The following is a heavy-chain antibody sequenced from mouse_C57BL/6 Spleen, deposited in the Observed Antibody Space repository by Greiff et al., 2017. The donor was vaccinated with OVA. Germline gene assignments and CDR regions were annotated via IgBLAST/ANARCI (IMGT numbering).Heavy chain of an antibody. V-gene: IGHV1-18*01. D-gene: IGHD3-1*01. Sequence: EVQVVESGPELVKPGASVKIPCKASGYTFTDYNMDWVKQSHGKSLEWIGDINPNNGGTIYNQKFKGKATFTVDTSSSTAYVELRSLTSEDTAVYYCARSGYSNFNYFDYWGQGTTLTVSS. J-gene: IGHJ2*01. CDR2: INPNNGGT. CDR1: GYTFTDYN. CDR3: ARSGYSNFNYFDY.